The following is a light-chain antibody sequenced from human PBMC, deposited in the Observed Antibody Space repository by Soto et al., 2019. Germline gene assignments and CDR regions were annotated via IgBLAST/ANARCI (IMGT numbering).Light chain of an antibody. CDR2: WAS. J-gene: IGKJ3*01. CDR1: RLLVYSTNNKNY. V-gene: IGKV4-1*01. CDR3: QQYYTTPHP. Sequence: EIWMTQTPDALAVSLCERAAMNFKCGRLLVYSTNNKNYLAWYQQKAGQPPKILIFWASTRESGVPDRFSGSGSGTDFTLTISSLQAEDVALYYCQQYYTTPHPFGHGTNVHI.